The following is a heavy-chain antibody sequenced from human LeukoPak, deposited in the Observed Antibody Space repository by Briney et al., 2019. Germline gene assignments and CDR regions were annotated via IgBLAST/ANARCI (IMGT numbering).Heavy chain of an antibody. J-gene: IGHJ3*02. CDR2: INPNSGGT. CDR1: GYTFTGYY. Sequence: ASVKVSCKASGYTFTGYYMHWVRQAPGQGLEWMGWINPNSGGTNYAQKFQGRVTMTRDTSNSTAYMELSRLRSDDTAVYYCARSHDYWDAFDIWGQGTMVTVSS. CDR3: ARSHDYWDAFDI. V-gene: IGHV1-2*02. D-gene: IGHD4-11*01.